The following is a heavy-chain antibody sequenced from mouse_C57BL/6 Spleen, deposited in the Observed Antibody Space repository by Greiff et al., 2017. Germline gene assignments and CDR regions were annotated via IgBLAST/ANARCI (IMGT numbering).Heavy chain of an antibody. CDR1: GYTFTDYE. Sequence: QVQLQQSGAELVRPGASVTLSCKASGYTFTDYEMHWVKQTPVHGLEWIGAIDPETGGTAYNQKFKGKAILTADQSSSTAYMELRSLTSEDSAVYYCTRGGDYYGYWGQGTTLTVSS. CDR3: TRGGDYYGY. CDR2: IDPETGGT. V-gene: IGHV1-15*01. D-gene: IGHD1-1*01. J-gene: IGHJ2*01.